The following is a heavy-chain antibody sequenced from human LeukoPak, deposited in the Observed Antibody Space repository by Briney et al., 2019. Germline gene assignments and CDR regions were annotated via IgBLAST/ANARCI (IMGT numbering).Heavy chain of an antibody. J-gene: IGHJ4*02. CDR1: GYTFTSYG. Sequence: ASVKVSCKASGYTFTSYGISWVRQAPGQGLEWMGGIIPIFGTANYAQKFQGRVTITADESTSTAYMELSSLRSEDTAVYYCAKGSYGFLIDYWGQGTLVTVSS. CDR3: AKGSYGFLIDY. CDR2: IIPIFGTA. V-gene: IGHV1-69*13. D-gene: IGHD5-18*01.